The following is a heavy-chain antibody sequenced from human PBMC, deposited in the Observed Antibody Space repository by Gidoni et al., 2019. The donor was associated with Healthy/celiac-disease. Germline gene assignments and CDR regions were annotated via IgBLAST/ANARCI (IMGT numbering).Heavy chain of an antibody. CDR3: ASPYGSGSYSGPGYYYGMDV. Sequence: QLQLQESGPGLVKPSETLSLTCTVSVGSISRSSYSWGWIRQPPGKGLEWIGSIYYSGSTYYNPSLKRRVTISVDTSKNQFSLKLSSVTAADTAVYYCASPYGSGSYSGPGYYYGMDVWGQGTTVTVSS. CDR2: IYYSGST. V-gene: IGHV4-39*01. J-gene: IGHJ6*02. D-gene: IGHD3-10*01. CDR1: VGSISRSSYS.